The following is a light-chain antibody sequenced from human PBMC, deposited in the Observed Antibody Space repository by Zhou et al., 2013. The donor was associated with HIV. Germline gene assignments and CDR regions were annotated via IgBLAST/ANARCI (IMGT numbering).Light chain of an antibody. CDR1: QTITNNF. CDR3: QQYAASPST. CDR2: SSS. J-gene: IGKJ4*01. Sequence: EIVLTQSPGTLSLFPGERATLSCRASQTITNNFLAWYQQKPGQAPRLLISSSSFRATDFPDRFSGSGSGTDFTLTISRLEPEDFAVYYCQQYAASPSTFGGGTKVEIK. V-gene: IGKV3-20*01.